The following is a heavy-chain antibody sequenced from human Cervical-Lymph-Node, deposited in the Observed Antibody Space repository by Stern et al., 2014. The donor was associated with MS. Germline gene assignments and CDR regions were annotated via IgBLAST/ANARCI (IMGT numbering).Heavy chain of an antibody. CDR2: IEYDETDN. V-gene: IGHV3-33*01. CDR3: ARSRLTDYDSSGFDY. Sequence: QLVESGGGGVQPGRSLRLSWVASGFSFSRYGMHWVRQGPDRGLERVAVIEYDETDNYYADSVKGRFTITRDDSKNTMYLQMNNVRVEDTAVYFCARSRLTDYDSSGFDYWGQGTLVTVSS. CDR1: GFSFSRYG. D-gene: IGHD3-22*01. J-gene: IGHJ4*02.